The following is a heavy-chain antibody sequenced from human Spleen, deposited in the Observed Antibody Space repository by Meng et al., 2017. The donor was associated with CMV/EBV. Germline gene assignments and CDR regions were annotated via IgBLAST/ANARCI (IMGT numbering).Heavy chain of an antibody. CDR1: GYNFSKNW. CDR3: VRPPPGAGDVFDI. CDR2: TSYDENNR. V-gene: IGHV3-30*19. Sequence: GESLKISCKTSGYNFSKNWIGWVRQAPGKGLEWVAVTSYDENNRHSTDSVKGRFTISRDNSKNTLYLQMNGLRLEDTAIYYCVRPPPGAGDVFDIWGQGTMVTVSS. D-gene: IGHD7-27*01. J-gene: IGHJ3*02.